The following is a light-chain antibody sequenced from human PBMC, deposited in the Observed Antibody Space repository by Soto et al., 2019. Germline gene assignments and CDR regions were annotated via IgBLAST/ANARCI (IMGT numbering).Light chain of an antibody. J-gene: IGKJ1*01. CDR3: QQYNSYCT. CDR2: DAS. Sequence: DIQVTQSPPTLSASVGDRVTITCRASQTISTWMAWYQQKPGKAPKLLVYDASTLQSGVASRFSGSGSGTEFTLIISGLQPDDSATYYCQQYNSYCTFGQGTKVDIK. CDR1: QTISTW. V-gene: IGKV1-5*01.